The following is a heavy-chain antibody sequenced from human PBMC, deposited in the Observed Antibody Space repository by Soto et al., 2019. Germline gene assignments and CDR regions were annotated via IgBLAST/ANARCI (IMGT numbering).Heavy chain of an antibody. CDR2: MNPNSGTT. CDR3: ARVACTGGRCYYDY. V-gene: IGHV1-8*01. Sequence: QVQLVQSGAEVKKPGASVKVSFKASGYTFTSYDFNWVRQAPGQGLEWLGWMNPNSGTTGYAQRFQGRVTMTRNTAISTAYMELSSLRSEDTAMYYCARVACTGGRCYYDYWGKGTLVTVSS. J-gene: IGHJ4*02. CDR1: GYTFTSYD. D-gene: IGHD2-8*02.